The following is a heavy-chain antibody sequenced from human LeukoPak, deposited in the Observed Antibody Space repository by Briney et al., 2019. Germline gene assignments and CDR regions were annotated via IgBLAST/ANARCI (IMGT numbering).Heavy chain of an antibody. CDR3: ARDGRGQWLVLNL. J-gene: IGHJ5*02. V-gene: IGHV1-18*01. CDR2: IRCYRGNT. CDR1: GSTFTIYG. Sequence: ASVTLSFTSSGSTFTIYGISWVRHRQGPGQELKGWIRCYRGNTNYAQTLQGRVTMTTDTSTSTAYMELRGLSSDDTGVYYSARDGRGQWLVLNLWGQGTLVTVSS. D-gene: IGHD6-19*01.